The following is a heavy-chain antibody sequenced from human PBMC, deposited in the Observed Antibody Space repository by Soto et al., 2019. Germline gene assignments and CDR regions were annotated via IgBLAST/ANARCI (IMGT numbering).Heavy chain of an antibody. J-gene: IGHJ3*01. Sequence: SGPTLVNPTQTLTLTCTFSGFSLSSGGMCVSWIRQPPGKALEWIARIDGDDDKYYTRTLKTRLSISKDTPKNQVVLTMTNMDPVDTATYYCARTPRYCSGGSCYPWAFDVWGQGTEVTV. CDR2: IDGDDDK. D-gene: IGHD2-15*01. CDR3: ARTPRYCSGGSCYPWAFDV. CDR1: GFSLSSGGMC. V-gene: IGHV2-70*10.